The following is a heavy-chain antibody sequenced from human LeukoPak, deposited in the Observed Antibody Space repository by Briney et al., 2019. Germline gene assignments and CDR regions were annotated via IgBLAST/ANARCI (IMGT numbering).Heavy chain of an antibody. CDR2: IRYDGSNK. V-gene: IGHV3-30*02. J-gene: IGHJ4*02. CDR3: GKDPLYSFDY. CDR1: GFTFSSYG. Sequence: GGSLRLSCAASGFTFSSYGMHWVRQAPGTGLEWVAFIRYDGSNKYYADSVKGRFTISRDNSKNTLYLQMNSLRAEDTAVYCCGKDPLYSFDYWGQGTLVTVSS.